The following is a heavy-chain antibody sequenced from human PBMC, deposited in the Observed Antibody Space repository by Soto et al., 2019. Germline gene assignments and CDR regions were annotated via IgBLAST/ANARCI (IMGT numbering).Heavy chain of an antibody. J-gene: IGHJ4*02. Sequence: ASVKVSCKPSGYTFTKYPVHWVRQAPGQRLEWMGWINAANGDTKYSQKFQGRVTFTTETSASTAYMELSSLISEDTAVYYCARATPVTSFDYWGQGTLVTVSS. V-gene: IGHV1-3*01. CDR1: GYTFTKYP. CDR3: ARATPVTSFDY. CDR2: INAANGDT. D-gene: IGHD4-17*01.